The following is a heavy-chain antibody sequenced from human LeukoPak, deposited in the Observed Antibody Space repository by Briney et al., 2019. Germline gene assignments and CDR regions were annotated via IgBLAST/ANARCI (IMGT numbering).Heavy chain of an antibody. CDR1: GYTFTGYI. CDR3: ARDPYSSSWFDY. V-gene: IGHV1-8*02. CDR2: MNPNSGNT. J-gene: IGHJ4*02. Sequence: ASVKVSCKASGYTFTGYIMHWVRQAPGQGLEWMGWMNPNSGNTGYAQKFQGRVTMTRNTSISTAYMELSILRSEDTAVYYCARDPYSSSWFDYWGQGTLVTVSS. D-gene: IGHD6-13*01.